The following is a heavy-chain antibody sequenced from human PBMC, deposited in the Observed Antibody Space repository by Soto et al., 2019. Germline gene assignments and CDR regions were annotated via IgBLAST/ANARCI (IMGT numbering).Heavy chain of an antibody. CDR2: MNPNSGNT. V-gene: IGHV1-8*01. D-gene: IGHD2-2*01. CDR3: ASHYCSSTSCYARGAFDI. Sequence: GASVKVSCKASGYTFTSYDINWVRQATGQGLEWMGCMNPNSGNTGYAQKFQGRVTMTRNTSISTAYMELSSLRSEDTAVYYFASHYCSSTSCYARGAFDIWGQGTMVTVSS. CDR1: GYTFTSYD. J-gene: IGHJ3*02.